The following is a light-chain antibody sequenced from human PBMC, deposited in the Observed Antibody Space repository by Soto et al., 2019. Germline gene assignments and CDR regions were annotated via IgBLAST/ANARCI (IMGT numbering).Light chain of an antibody. CDR1: QTVSDNY. CDR2: GAS. J-gene: IGKJ4*01. Sequence: EIVLTQSPGALSLSPGERATLSCRASQTVSDNYLAWYQQKPGQAPRLLIYGASTRATGIPDRFSGSGSGTDFPLTISRLEPEDFAVYYCQKYGGSPRVSFGGGTKVEIK. CDR3: QKYGGSPRVS. V-gene: IGKV3-20*01.